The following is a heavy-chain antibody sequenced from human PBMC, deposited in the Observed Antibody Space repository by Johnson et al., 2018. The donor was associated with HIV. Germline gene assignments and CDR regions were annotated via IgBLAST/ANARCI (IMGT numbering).Heavy chain of an antibody. J-gene: IGHJ3*02. D-gene: IGHD3-10*01. CDR2: ISYDGGNK. V-gene: IGHV3-30*04. CDR3: ARDPYGSGPYVAFDI. Sequence: QVQLVESGGGVVQSGKSLRLSCVASGSTLSNYAMHWVRQAPGKGLEWVAVISYDGGNKYYADSVKGRFTISRDNSKNTLYLQMNSLRAEDTAVYYCARDPYGSGPYVAFDIWGQGTMVTVSS. CDR1: GSTLSNYA.